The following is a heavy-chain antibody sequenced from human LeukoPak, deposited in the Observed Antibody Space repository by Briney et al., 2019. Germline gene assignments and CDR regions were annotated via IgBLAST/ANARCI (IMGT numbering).Heavy chain of an antibody. V-gene: IGHV3-21*01. CDR2: ISSSSSYI. J-gene: IGHJ5*02. CDR1: GFTFSSYS. Sequence: GGSLRLSCAASGFTFSSYSMNWVRQAPGKGLEWVSSISSSSSYIYYADSVKGRFTISRDDAKNSLYLQMNSLRAGDTAVYYCARGPVTTVTTPWFDPWGQGTLVTVSS. CDR3: ARGPVTTVTTPWFDP. D-gene: IGHD4-17*01.